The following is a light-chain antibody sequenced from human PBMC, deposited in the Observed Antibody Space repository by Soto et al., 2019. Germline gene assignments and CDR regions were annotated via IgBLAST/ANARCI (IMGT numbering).Light chain of an antibody. Sequence: QSALTQPASVSGSPGQSITISCTGTSSDVGGYNYVSWYQQHPGKAPKLMIYDVSDRPSGVSNRFSGSKSGNTASLTISGLQAEDEADYYCGSYTSSSPHHFGFGTGTRVTVL. CDR2: DVS. CDR1: SSDVGGYNY. V-gene: IGLV2-14*01. CDR3: GSYTSSSPHHFG. J-gene: IGLJ1*01.